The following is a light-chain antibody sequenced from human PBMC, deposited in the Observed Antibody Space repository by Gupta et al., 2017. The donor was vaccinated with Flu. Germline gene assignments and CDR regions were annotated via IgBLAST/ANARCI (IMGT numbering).Light chain of an antibody. J-gene: IGKJ3*01. CDR3: QRMFT. Sequence: IQMTQSPSSLSASVGDRVTITCQASQDIGNYLNWYQQKPGKAPKLLIYDAFNLETGVPSRFSGSGSGTDFTCTSSNIQPDDFETYYGQRMFTFGPGTKVDIE. CDR1: QDIGNY. V-gene: IGKV1-33*01. CDR2: DAF.